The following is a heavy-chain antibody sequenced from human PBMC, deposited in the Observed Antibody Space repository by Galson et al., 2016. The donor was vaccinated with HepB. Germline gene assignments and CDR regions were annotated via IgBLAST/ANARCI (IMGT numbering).Heavy chain of an antibody. CDR1: GGSFSSYY. Sequence: ETLSLTCAVSGGSFSSYYWSWIRQPPGKGLEWIGYIYYSGRTNYNPSLKSRVTISVDTSKNQFSLKLSSVTAADTAVYYCARDDSGGWYGFHYGMDVWGQGTTVTVSS. CDR3: ARDDSGGWYGFHYGMDV. CDR2: IYYSGRT. D-gene: IGHD6-19*01. J-gene: IGHJ6*02. V-gene: IGHV4-59*01.